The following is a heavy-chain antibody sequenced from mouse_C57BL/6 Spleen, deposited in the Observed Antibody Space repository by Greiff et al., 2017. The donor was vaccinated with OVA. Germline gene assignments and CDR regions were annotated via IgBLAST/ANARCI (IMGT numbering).Heavy chain of an antibody. CDR2: IYPGSGST. CDR3: ARMNYDYGEFAY. CDR1: GYTFTSYW. V-gene: IGHV1-55*01. J-gene: IGHJ3*01. D-gene: IGHD2-4*01. Sequence: VKLQQPGAELVKPGASVKMSCKASGYTFTSYWITWVKQRPGQGLEWIGDIYPGSGSTNYNEKFKSKATLTVDTSSSTAYMQLSSLTSEDSAVYYCARMNYDYGEFAYWGQGTLVTVSA.